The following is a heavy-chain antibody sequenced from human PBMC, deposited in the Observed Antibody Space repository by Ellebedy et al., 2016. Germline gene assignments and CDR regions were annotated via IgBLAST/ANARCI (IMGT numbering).Heavy chain of an antibody. J-gene: IGHJ4*02. D-gene: IGHD3-10*01. Sequence: GGSLRLXCAASGFTFSSYAMSWVRQAPGKGLEWVSAISGRGGGTYFADSVKGRFTISRDNSKNTLYLQMNSLRVEDTAIYYCAKDMGWFGELIDYWGQGTLVTVSS. CDR3: AKDMGWFGELIDY. CDR2: ISGRGGGT. V-gene: IGHV3-23*01. CDR1: GFTFSSYA.